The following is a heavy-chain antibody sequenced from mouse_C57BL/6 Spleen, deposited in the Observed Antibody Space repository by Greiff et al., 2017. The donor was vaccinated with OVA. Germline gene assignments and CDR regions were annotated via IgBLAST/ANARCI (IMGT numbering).Heavy chain of an antibody. V-gene: IGHV1-59*01. CDR2: IDPSDSYT. J-gene: IGHJ1*03. D-gene: IGHD1-1*01. CDR1: GYTFTSYW. CDR3: ARRGLRWYFDV. Sequence: QVQLKQPGAELVRPGTSVKLSCKASGYTFTSYWMHWVKQRPGQGLEWIGVIDPSDSYTNYNQKFKGKATLTVDTSSSTAYMQLSSLTSEDSAVYYCARRGLRWYFDVWGTGTTVTVSS.